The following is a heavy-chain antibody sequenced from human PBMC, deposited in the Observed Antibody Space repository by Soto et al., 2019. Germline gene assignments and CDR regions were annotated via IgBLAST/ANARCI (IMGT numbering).Heavy chain of an antibody. CDR2: IIPILDTT. CDR3: ASGGTTVNRRFDF. CDR1: GGTSSSYA. Sequence: QVQVVQPGAEVKKPGSSVRVSCKASGGTSSSYAITWMRQAPGQGLEWMGGIIPILDTTDYAQKFQGRVTFTADESTSTVYMELSSLTSEDTAVYYCASGGTTVNRRFDFWGQGTLVTVSS. D-gene: IGHD4-4*01. J-gene: IGHJ4*02. V-gene: IGHV1-69*01.